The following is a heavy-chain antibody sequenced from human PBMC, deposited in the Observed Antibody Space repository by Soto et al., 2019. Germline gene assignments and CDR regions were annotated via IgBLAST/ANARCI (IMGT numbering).Heavy chain of an antibody. J-gene: IGHJ3*02. CDR3: ARGSYSYGYDAFDI. CDR1: GFTCSSYD. Sequence: GGCLRLSCSASGFTCSSYDMHWFRQATGKGLEWVSAIGTAGDPYYPGSVKGRFTISRENAKNSLYLQMNSLRAGDTAVYYCARGSYSYGYDAFDIWGQGTMVTVSS. CDR2: IGTAGDP. V-gene: IGHV3-13*05. D-gene: IGHD5-18*01.